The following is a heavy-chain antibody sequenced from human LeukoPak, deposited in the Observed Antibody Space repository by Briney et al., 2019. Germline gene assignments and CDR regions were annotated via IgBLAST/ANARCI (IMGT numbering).Heavy chain of an antibody. D-gene: IGHD3-22*01. CDR3: ARLNYYDSSGNFDY. V-gene: IGHV4-59*08. CDR2: IYYSGST. J-gene: IGHJ4*02. Sequence: SETLSLTCTVSGGSISSYYWSWIRQPPGKGLEWVGYIYYSGSTNYNPSLKSRVTISVDTSKNQFSLKLSSVTAADTAVYYCARLNYYDSSGNFDYWGEGTLVTASS. CDR1: GGSISSYY.